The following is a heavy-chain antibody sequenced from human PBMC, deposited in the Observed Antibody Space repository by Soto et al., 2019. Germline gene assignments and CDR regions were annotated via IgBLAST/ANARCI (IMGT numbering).Heavy chain of an antibody. CDR2: IYWDDDT. Sequence: QITLKEAGPTLVKPTQTLTLTCSFSWFSLITSGVGVGWIRQPPGKALEWLALIYWDDDTGYSTSLRNRLTITKDPSRNQVLLTMTNMDPADTGTYYCAHTMAPRILDSWGQGTLVTVSS. CDR3: AHTMAPRILDS. J-gene: IGHJ4*02. V-gene: IGHV2-5*02. CDR1: WFSLITSGVG.